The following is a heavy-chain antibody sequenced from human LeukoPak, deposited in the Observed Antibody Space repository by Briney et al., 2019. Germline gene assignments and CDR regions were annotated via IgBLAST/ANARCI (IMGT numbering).Heavy chain of an antibody. CDR1: GFTLSYYG. CDR3: ARSPIDQPLLGY. D-gene: IGHD2-21*02. J-gene: IGHJ4*02. Sequence: PGGSLRLSCAASGFTLSYYGMHWVRQAPGKGLEWVAVISYDGSIKYYADSVKGRFTISRDNSKNTLYLQMNSLRAEDTAVYYCARSPIDQPLLGYWGQGTLVTVSS. CDR2: ISYDGSIK. V-gene: IGHV3-30*03.